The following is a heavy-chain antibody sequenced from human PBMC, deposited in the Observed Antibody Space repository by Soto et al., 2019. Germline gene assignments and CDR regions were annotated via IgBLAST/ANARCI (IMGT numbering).Heavy chain of an antibody. Sequence: SETLSLTCAVSGGSMSSSSSYWGWFRQPPGKGLEWIGTIYYSGSTYYNVSLKSRVAISIDTSKSQFSLRLTSVTAADTAVYFCARDSRFAELDTSHYGLAVWGQGTTVTVS. V-gene: IGHV4-39*02. CDR3: ARDSRFAELDTSHYGLAV. D-gene: IGHD3-16*01. J-gene: IGHJ6*02. CDR1: GGSMSSSSSY. CDR2: IYYSGST.